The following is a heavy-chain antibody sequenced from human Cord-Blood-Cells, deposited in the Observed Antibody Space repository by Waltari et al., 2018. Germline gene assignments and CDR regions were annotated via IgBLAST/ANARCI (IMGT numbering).Heavy chain of an antibody. CDR3: ARGGRFGEDFDY. CDR2: IYSGGST. D-gene: IGHD3-10*01. V-gene: IGHV3-53*01. Sequence: EVQLVESGGGLIQPGGSLRLSCAASGFTVSSNYMSWVRQAPWQGVEWVAVIYSGGSTYYADSVKGRFTISRDNSKNTLYLQMNRLRAEDTAVYYCARGGRFGEDFDYWGQGTLVTVSS. J-gene: IGHJ4*02. CDR1: GFTVSSNY.